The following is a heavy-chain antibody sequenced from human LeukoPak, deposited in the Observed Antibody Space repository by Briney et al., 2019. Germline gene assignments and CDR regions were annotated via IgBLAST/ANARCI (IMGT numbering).Heavy chain of an antibody. V-gene: IGHV3-30*18. J-gene: IGHJ4*02. CDR2: ISYDGNNK. Sequence: PGGSLRLSCAASGFTFSSYGMHWVRQAPGKGLEWVAVISYDGNNKYYADSVKGRFTISRDNSKNTLYLQMHNLRAEDTAVYYCAKYQRQWLPKGGFDYWGQGTLVTVSS. CDR3: AKYQRQWLPKGGFDY. CDR1: GFTFSSYG. D-gene: IGHD6-19*01.